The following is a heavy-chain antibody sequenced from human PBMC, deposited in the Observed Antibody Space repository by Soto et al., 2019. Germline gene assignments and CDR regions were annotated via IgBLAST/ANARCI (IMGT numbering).Heavy chain of an antibody. CDR2: ISYDGSNK. D-gene: IGHD2-15*01. J-gene: IGHJ4*02. V-gene: IGHV3-30*18. CDR1: GFTFSSYG. Sequence: PGGSLRLSCAASGFTFSSYGMHWVRQAPGKGLEWVAVISYDGSNKYYADSVKGRFTISRDNSKNTLYLQMNSLRAEDTAVYYCAKDRRKVVVAAPFDYWGQGTLVTVS. CDR3: AKDRRKVVVAAPFDY.